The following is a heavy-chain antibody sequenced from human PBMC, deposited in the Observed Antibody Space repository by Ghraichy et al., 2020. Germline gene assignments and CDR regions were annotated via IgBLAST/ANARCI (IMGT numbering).Heavy chain of an antibody. CDR2: ISSSSSYI. V-gene: IGHV3-21*01. J-gene: IGHJ4*02. D-gene: IGHD1-26*01. CDR1: GFTFSSYS. CDR3: ARERRVGATTDY. Sequence: GGSLRLSCAASGFTFSSYSMNWVRQAPGKGLEWVSSISSSSSYIYYADSVKGRFTISRDNAKNSLYLQMNSLRAEDTAVYYCARERRVGATTDYWGQGTLVTVSS.